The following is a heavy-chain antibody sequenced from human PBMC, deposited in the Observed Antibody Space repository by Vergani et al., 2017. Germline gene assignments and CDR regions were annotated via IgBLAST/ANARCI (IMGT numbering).Heavy chain of an antibody. V-gene: IGHV5-51*01. CDR2: IYPADSDT. CDR3: SRHTTYTDS. CDR1: EYSFGNYW. J-gene: IGHJ4*02. Sequence: EVELVQSGPEMRKPGESLKISCKGSEYSFGNYWMGWVRQMPGKGLEWMGIIYPADSDTRYSPSFQGQVTISADKSLSTAFLQWDSLKASDTALYYCSRHTTYTDSWGQGTLVTVSS. D-gene: IGHD1-1*01.